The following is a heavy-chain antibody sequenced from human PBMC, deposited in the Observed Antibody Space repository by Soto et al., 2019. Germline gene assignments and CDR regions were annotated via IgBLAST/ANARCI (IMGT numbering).Heavy chain of an antibody. CDR2: ISAYNGNT. J-gene: IGHJ4*02. CDR3: AGDYGGYSDGSPFDY. Sequence: QVQLVQSGAEVKKPGASVKVSCKASGYTFTSYGISWVRQAPGQGLEWMGWISAYNGNTNYAKKHQGRDTMTTDTPTSTAYMERRSLRFDDTAVYYCAGDYGGYSDGSPFDYWGQGTLVTVSS. V-gene: IGHV1-18*01. D-gene: IGHD5-18*01. CDR1: GYTFTSYG.